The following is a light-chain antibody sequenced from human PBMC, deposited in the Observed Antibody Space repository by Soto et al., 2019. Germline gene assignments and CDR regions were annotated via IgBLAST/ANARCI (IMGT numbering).Light chain of an antibody. CDR3: QQYSSSPRIT. CDR2: AAS. V-gene: IGKV3-20*01. Sequence: EIVLTQSPGTLSLSPGERATLSCRATQSVKNNYVGWYQQKPGQAPRLLIYAASSRAPGIPDRFSGSGSGTDFTLTITRLEPEDSAVYFCQQYSSSPRITFGGGTKVDIK. J-gene: IGKJ4*01. CDR1: QSVKNNY.